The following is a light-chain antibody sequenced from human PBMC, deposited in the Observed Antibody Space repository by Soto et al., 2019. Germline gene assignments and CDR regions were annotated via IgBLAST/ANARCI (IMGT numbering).Light chain of an antibody. J-gene: IGLJ2*01. V-gene: IGLV2-23*01. CDR2: EDD. CDR3: YSYAGRSTSV. Sequence: QSALTQPASVSGSPGQSITISCTGTSSDDGSYNLVSWYQQYPGKAPKLMIYEDDERPSGVSNRFSGSKSGNTASLTISGLQAEDEADYYCYSYAGRSTSVFGGGTKLPS. CDR1: SSDDGSYNL.